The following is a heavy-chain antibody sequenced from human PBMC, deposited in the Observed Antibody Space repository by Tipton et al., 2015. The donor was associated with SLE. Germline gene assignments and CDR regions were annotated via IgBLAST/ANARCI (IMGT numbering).Heavy chain of an antibody. J-gene: IGHJ6*02. CDR1: GGTFSSYA. CDR2: IIPIFGTA. Sequence: QLVQSGPEVKKPGSSVKVSCKASGGTFSSYAISWVRQAPGQGLEWMGRIIPIFGTANYAQKFQGRVTITADESTSTAYMELSSLRSEDTAVYYCARGERVPYYYGPPMDVWGQGTTVTVSS. D-gene: IGHD3-10*01. V-gene: IGHV1-69*18. CDR3: ARGERVPYYYGPPMDV.